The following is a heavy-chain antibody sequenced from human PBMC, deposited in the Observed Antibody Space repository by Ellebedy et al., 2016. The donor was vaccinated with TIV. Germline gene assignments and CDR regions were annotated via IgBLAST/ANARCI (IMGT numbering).Heavy chain of an antibody. V-gene: IGHV1-69*13. CDR1: GYTFTSYA. D-gene: IGHD3-16*01. Sequence: ASVKVSCKASGYTFTSYAISWVRQAPGQGLEWMGGIIPIFGTANYAQKFQGRVTITADESTSTAYMELSSLRSEDTAVYYCATAYDYVWGRVDYWGQGTLVTVSS. CDR3: ATAYDYVWGRVDY. J-gene: IGHJ4*02. CDR2: IIPIFGTA.